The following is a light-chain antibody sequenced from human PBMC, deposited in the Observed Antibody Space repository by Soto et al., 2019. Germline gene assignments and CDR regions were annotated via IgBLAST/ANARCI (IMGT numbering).Light chain of an antibody. V-gene: IGLV1-44*01. CDR1: ISNIGSNH. CDR2: GNN. CDR3: AAWDDSLNGHVV. J-gene: IGLJ2*01. Sequence: QSALAQPASASGTPGQRDAISCSGSISNIGSNHVNWHQQLPGTAPKLLIYGNNQRPSGVPDRFSGSKSGTSDSLAISGLQSEDEDDYYCAAWDDSLNGHVVFGGGTKVTVL.